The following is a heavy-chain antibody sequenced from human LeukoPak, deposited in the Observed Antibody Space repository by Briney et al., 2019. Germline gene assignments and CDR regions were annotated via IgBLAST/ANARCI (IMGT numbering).Heavy chain of an antibody. J-gene: IGHJ6*02. V-gene: IGHV3-23*01. D-gene: IGHD2-21*01. CDR1: GFTFSSYA. CDR3: ARAPVFPWYYYGMDV. Sequence: QTGGSLRLSCAASGFTFSSYAMSWVRQAPGKGLEWVSAISGSGGSTYYADSVKGRFTISRDNSKNTLYLQMNSLRAEDTAVYYCARAPVFPWYYYGMDVWGQGTTVTVSS. CDR2: ISGSGGST.